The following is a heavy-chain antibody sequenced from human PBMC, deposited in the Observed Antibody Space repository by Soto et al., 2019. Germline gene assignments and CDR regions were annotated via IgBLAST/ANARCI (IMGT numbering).Heavy chain of an antibody. V-gene: IGHV3-7*03. Sequence: GSLILSCAASGFTFSSYWMSWVRQAPGKGLEWVANIKQDGSEKYYVDSVKGRFTISRDNAKNSLYLQMNSLRAEDTAVYYCARDGGGEQQLVRHYYYYGMDVWGQGTTVTVSS. J-gene: IGHJ6*02. CDR2: IKQDGSEK. D-gene: IGHD6-13*01. CDR1: GFTFSSYW. CDR3: ARDGGGEQQLVRHYYYYGMDV.